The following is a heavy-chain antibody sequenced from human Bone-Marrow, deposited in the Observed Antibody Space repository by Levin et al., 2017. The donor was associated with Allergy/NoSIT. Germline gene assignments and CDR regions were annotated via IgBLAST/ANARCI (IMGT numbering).Heavy chain of an antibody. J-gene: IGHJ3*02. D-gene: IGHD3-10*01. CDR2: ISSSSSYI. CDR1: GFTFSSYS. V-gene: IGHV3-21*01. Sequence: NPGGSLRLSCAASGFTFSSYSMNWVRQAPGKGLEWVSSISSSSSYIYYADSVKGRFTISRDNAKNSLYLQMNSLRAEDTAVYYCARESGDGSGTHDAFDIWGQGTMVTVSS. CDR3: ARESGDGSGTHDAFDI.